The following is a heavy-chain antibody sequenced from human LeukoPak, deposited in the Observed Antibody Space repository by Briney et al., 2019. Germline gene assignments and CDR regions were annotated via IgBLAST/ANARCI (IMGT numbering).Heavy chain of an antibody. V-gene: IGHV3-69-1*01. CDR3: ATGSGSYFSLPDY. CDR2: ISSSSYI. CDR1: GFTVSSNY. D-gene: IGHD1-26*01. J-gene: IGHJ4*02. Sequence: KAGGSLRLSCAASGFTVSSNYMSWVRQAPGKGLEWVSSISSSSYIYYADSVKGRFTISRDNAKNSLYLQMNSLRAEDTAVYYCATGSGSYFSLPDYWGQGTLVTVSS.